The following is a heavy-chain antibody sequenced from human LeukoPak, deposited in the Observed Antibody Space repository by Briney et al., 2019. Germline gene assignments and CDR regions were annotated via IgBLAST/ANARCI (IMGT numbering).Heavy chain of an antibody. J-gene: IGHJ6*03. CDR2: IYGGGAT. Sequence: PGGPLRLSCAASGFTFSNYYMGWVRQAPGKGLEWVSVIYGGGATYYADSVKGRFTISRDNSKNTMYLQMNSLRVEDTAVYYCARRGNYVDYYMDVWGKGTTVTVSS. CDR1: GFTFSNYY. D-gene: IGHD1-7*01. CDR3: ARRGNYVDYYMDV. V-gene: IGHV3-66*02.